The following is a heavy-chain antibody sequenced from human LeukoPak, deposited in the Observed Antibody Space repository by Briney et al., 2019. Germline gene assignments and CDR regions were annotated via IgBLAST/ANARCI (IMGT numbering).Heavy chain of an antibody. CDR1: GYTFTSYY. CDR3: ARARGVGSGSRGIWFDP. D-gene: IGHD1-26*01. Sequence: ASVKVSCKVSGYTFTSYYMHWVRQAPGQGLEWMGIINPSGGSTSYTQKFQGRVTMTRDTSTSTVYMELSSLRSEDTAVYYCARARGVGSGSRGIWFDPWGQGTLVTVSS. J-gene: IGHJ5*02. V-gene: IGHV1-46*01. CDR2: INPSGGST.